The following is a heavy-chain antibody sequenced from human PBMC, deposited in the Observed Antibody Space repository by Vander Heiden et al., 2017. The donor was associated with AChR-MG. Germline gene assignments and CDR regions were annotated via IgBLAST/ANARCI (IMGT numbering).Heavy chain of an antibody. D-gene: IGHD2-15*01. CDR1: GFTFSSYW. J-gene: IGHJ4*02. Sequence: EVQLVESGGGLVQPGGSLRLSCAASGFTFSSYWMHWVRQVPGKGLVWVSRINIDGSTISYADSVKGRFTISRDNAKNTLYLQMNSLRVEDTAVYYCARDRPNCSGGSCYLFANWGQGTLVTVSS. CDR3: ARDRPNCSGGSCYLFAN. CDR2: INIDGSTI. V-gene: IGHV3-74*01.